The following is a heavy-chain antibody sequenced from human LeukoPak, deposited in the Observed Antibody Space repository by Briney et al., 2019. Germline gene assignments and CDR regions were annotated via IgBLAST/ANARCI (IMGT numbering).Heavy chain of an antibody. J-gene: IGHJ4*02. Sequence: PGGSLRLSCATSGFTFSSHNMNWVRQAPGKGLEWVSSISSTSTYIYYADSVKGRFTISRDNAKNALYLQMNCLRAEDTAVYYCARVRYCSGGSCYILDFWGQGTLVTVSS. D-gene: IGHD2-15*01. CDR1: GFTFSSHN. CDR3: ARVRYCSGGSCYILDF. CDR2: ISSTSTYI. V-gene: IGHV3-21*01.